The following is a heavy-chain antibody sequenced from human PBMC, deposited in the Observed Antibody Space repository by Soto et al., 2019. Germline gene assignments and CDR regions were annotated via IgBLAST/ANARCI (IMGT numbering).Heavy chain of an antibody. V-gene: IGHV3-23*01. J-gene: IGHJ4*02. CDR1: GFTFSDHA. CDR3: ARDGAMVTFDY. CDR2: VRGDFVTT. D-gene: IGHD5-18*01. Sequence: EVQLLESGGGLVQPGGSLRLSCATSGFTFSDHAMHWVRQAPGEGLEWVSGVRGDFVTTPYADSVKGRFTISRDNSKNTLYLQMNSLRAEDTAVYYCARDGAMVTFDYWGQGTLVTVSS.